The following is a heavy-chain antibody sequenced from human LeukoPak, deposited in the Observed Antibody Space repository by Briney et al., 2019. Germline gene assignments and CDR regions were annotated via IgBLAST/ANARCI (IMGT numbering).Heavy chain of an antibody. CDR2: INPNSGGT. CDR3: ARVIGPFDYDSSGYYY. Sequence: GASVKVSCKASGYTFTGYYMHWVRQAPGQGLEWMGWINPNSGGTNYAQKFQGRVTMTRDTSISTAYMELSRLRSDDTAVYYCARVIGPFDYDSSGYYYWGQGTLVTVSS. CDR1: GYTFTGYY. V-gene: IGHV1-2*02. J-gene: IGHJ4*02. D-gene: IGHD3-22*01.